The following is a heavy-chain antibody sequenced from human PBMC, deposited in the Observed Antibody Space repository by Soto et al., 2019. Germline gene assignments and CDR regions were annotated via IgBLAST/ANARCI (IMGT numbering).Heavy chain of an antibody. CDR3: ARGAERFLEWFNWFDP. CDR1: GYTFTSYD. J-gene: IGHJ5*02. D-gene: IGHD3-3*01. CDR2: MNPNSGNT. V-gene: IGHV1-8*01. Sequence: ASVKVSCKASGYTFTSYDINWVRQATGQGLEWMGWMNPNSGNTGYAQKFQGRVTMTRNTSISTAYMELSSLRSEDTAVYYCARGAERFLEWFNWFDPWGQGTLVTVSS.